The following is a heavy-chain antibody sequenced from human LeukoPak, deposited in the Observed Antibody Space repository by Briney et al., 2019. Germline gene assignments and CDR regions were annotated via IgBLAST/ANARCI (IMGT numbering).Heavy chain of an antibody. Sequence: PSETLSLTCTVSGGSISGYHYNWIRQPPGKGLEWIGYIYYSGSTNYNPSLKSRDTISLDTSKNQFSLKLSSVTTADTAVYYCARSVVTLYWYFDLWGRGTLVTVSS. CDR2: IYYSGST. D-gene: IGHD4-23*01. CDR1: GGSISGYH. J-gene: IGHJ2*01. CDR3: ARSVVTLYWYFDL. V-gene: IGHV4-59*01.